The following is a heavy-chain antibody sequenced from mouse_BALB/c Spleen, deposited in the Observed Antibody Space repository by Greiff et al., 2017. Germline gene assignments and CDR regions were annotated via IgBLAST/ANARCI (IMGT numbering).Heavy chain of an antibody. CDR1: GFTFSSYT. CDR2: FSNGGGST. V-gene: IGHV5-12-2*01. CDR3: ARLYGSTYFDY. Sequence: EVKLLESGGGLVQPGGSLKLSCAASGFTFSSYTMSWVRQTPEKRLEWVAYFSNGGGSTYYPDTVKGRITISRDNAKITLYLQMSSLKSEDTAMYYCARLYGSTYFDYWGQGTTLTVSA. D-gene: IGHD1-1*01. J-gene: IGHJ2*01.